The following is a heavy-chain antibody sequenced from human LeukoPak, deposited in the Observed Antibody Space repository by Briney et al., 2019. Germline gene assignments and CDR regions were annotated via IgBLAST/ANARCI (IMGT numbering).Heavy chain of an antibody. V-gene: IGHV4-34*01. D-gene: IGHD5-12*01. CDR3: ARVRVRWFDP. Sequence: GSLRLSCTASGSTFGDYAMSWFRQPPGKGLEWIGEINHSGSTNYNPSLKSRVTISVDTSKNQFSLKLSSVTAADTAVYYCARVRVRWFDPWGQGTLVTVSS. CDR1: GSTFGDYA. J-gene: IGHJ5*02. CDR2: INHSGST.